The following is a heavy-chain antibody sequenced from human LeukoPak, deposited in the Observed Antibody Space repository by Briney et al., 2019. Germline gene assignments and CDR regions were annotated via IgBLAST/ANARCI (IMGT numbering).Heavy chain of an antibody. CDR3: ARGYGSGSYQSNYYYYMDV. V-gene: IGHV1-46*01. Sequence: ASVKVSCKASGYTFTSYYMHWVRQAPGQGLEWMGIINPSGVSTTYAQKFQGRVTMTRDTSTSTVYMELSSLRSEDTAVYYCARGYGSGSYQSNYYYYMDVWGKGTTVTISS. J-gene: IGHJ6*03. D-gene: IGHD3-10*01. CDR2: INPSGVST. CDR1: GYTFTSYY.